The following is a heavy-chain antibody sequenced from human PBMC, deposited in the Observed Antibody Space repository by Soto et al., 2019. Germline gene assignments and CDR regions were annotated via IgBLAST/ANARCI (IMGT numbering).Heavy chain of an antibody. CDR3: ARGAGFFYGVDV. J-gene: IGHJ6*02. V-gene: IGHV3-48*03. CDR2: ISYTGSTI. D-gene: IGHD3-10*01. CDR1: GFDFDTYE. Sequence: GGSLRLSCAASGFDFDTYEMNWVRQAPGKGLEWISFISYTGSTIYYADSVRGRFSISRDNFKNSVFLQMSSLRAEDSGIYYCARGAGFFYGVDVWGQGTTVTVSS.